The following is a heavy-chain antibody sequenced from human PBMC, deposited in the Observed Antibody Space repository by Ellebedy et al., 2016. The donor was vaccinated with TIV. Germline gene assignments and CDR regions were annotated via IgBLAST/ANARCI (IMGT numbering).Heavy chain of an antibody. CDR3: ARGELQDY. V-gene: IGHV3-11*06. D-gene: IGHD1-26*01. J-gene: IGHJ4*02. Sequence: GESLKISCAASGFTFSDYYMSWIRQAPGKGLEWVSYISSSSSYTNYADSVKGRFTISRDNARNSLYLQMNSLRAEDTAVYYCARGELQDYWGQGTLVTVSS. CDR2: ISSSSSYT. CDR1: GFTFSDYY.